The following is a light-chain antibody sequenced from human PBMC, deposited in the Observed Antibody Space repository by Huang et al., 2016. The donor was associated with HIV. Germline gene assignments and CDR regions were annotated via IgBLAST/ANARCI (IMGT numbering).Light chain of an antibody. CDR3: QQYGSSPYT. V-gene: IGKV3-20*01. Sequence: EILLTQSPGTLSLSPGEGATLSCRASRSISSSYLAWYQQKPGQAPRLLLYGASNRATAIPDRFSGSGSGTDFALTINRLEPEDFAVYYCQQYGSSPYTFGQGTKLEIK. CDR2: GAS. J-gene: IGKJ2*01. CDR1: RSISSSY.